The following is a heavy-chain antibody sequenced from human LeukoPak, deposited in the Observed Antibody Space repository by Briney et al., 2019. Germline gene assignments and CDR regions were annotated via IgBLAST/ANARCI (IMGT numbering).Heavy chain of an antibody. J-gene: IGHJ5*02. CDR2: IYYSGST. CDR1: GGSISSSSYY. D-gene: IGHD3-10*01. CDR3: ARLYGSGSS. Sequence: SETLSLTCTVSGGSISSSSYYWGWIRQPPGKGLEWIGSIYYSGSTYYNPSLKSRVTISVDTSKNQFSLKLSSVTAADTAVYYCARLYGSGSSWGQGTLVTVSS. V-gene: IGHV4-39*07.